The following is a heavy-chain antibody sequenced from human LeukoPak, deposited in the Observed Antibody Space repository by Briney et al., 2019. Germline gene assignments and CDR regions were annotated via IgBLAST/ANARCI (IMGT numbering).Heavy chain of an antibody. CDR3: ARAAEDYYDSSGYVSFDY. V-gene: IGHV3-48*03. CDR1: GFTFSSYE. CDR2: ISSSGSTI. J-gene: IGHJ4*02. D-gene: IGHD3-22*01. Sequence: PGGPLRLSCAASGFTFSSYEMNWVRQAPGKGLEWVSYISSSGSTIYYADSVKGRFTISRDNAKNSLYLQMNSLRAEDTAVYYCARAAEDYYDSSGYVSFDYWGQGTLVTVSS.